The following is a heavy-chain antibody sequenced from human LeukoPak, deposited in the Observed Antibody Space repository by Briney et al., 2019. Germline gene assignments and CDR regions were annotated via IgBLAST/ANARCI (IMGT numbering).Heavy chain of an antibody. CDR2: IYYSGST. J-gene: IGHJ6*03. CDR1: GGSISSYY. Sequence: PSETLSLTCTVSGGSISSYYWSWIRQPPGKGLEWIGNIYYSGSTNYNPSLKSRVTISVDTSKNQFSLKLSSVTAADTAVYYCARNLCGGDCYSAAYCYMDVWGKGTTVTVSS. V-gene: IGHV4-59*01. CDR3: ARNLCGGDCYSAAYCYMDV. D-gene: IGHD2-21*01.